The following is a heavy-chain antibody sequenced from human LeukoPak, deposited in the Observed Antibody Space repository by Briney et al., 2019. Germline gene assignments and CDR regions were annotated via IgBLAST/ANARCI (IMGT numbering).Heavy chain of an antibody. CDR3: ARHSGLRSPFDP. J-gene: IGHJ5*02. V-gene: IGHV4-39*01. Sequence: SETPSLTCTVSGGSISTTNYYWGWIRQPPGRDLEWIGSIYSSGNTYYNPSLESRVTISVDTSKNQLSPKLTSATAADTSVYYCARHSGLRSPFDPWGQGTLVTVSS. CDR2: IYSSGNT. CDR1: GGSISTTNYY. D-gene: IGHD3-3*01.